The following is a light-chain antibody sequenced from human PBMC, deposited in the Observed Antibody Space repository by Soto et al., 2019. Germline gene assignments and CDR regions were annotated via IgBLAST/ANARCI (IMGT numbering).Light chain of an antibody. CDR2: GAF. V-gene: IGKV3-20*01. CDR3: QQYGSSPPYT. CDR1: HSVSSSY. Sequence: EIVLTQSPGTLSLSPGERATLSCRASHSVSSSYLAWYQQKPAQAPRLLIYGAFSRATGIPDRFSGSGSGTDFTLTISRLEPEDIAVYYCQQYGSSPPYTFGQGTKLEIK. J-gene: IGKJ2*01.